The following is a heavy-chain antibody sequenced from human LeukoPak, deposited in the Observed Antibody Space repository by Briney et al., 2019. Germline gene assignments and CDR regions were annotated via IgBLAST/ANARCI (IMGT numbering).Heavy chain of an antibody. J-gene: IGHJ1*01. CDR1: GFTFSNYW. CDR2: IKTDGSEK. D-gene: IGHD3-22*01. Sequence: GGSLRLSCEGSGFTFSNYWMGWVRQAPGKGLQWVANIKTDGSEKYYVDSVKGRFTISGDNAKNSLYLQMNSLRAEDTAVYYCATYSSLNRREFQYWGQGTLLTVSS. V-gene: IGHV3-7*01. CDR3: ATYSSLNRREFQY.